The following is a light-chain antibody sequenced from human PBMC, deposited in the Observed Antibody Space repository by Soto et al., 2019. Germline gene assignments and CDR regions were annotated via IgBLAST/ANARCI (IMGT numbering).Light chain of an antibody. CDR1: QSLTNNY. Sequence: EIVLTQSPGTLTLSPWERATLSCRASQSLTNNYLAWYQQKPGQAPRLLIYAASSRATGIPHRFSGSGSVTDFSLTISRLEPEDFAVYYCRQYGSSLPVTFGGGTNVEIK. CDR3: RQYGSSLPVT. J-gene: IGKJ4*01. CDR2: AAS. V-gene: IGKV3-20*01.